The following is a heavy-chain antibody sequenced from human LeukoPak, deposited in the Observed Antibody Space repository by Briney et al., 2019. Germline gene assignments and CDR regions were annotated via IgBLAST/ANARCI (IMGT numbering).Heavy chain of an antibody. Sequence: GESLKISCKGSGYTFTSYWIGGVRQLHGKGLEWMGIIYPGDSDTRYSPSFQGQVTISADKSITTAYLQWSSLKASDTAMYYCARHRDYVPDIWGQGTMVTASS. CDR1: GYTFTSYW. CDR2: IYPGDSDT. J-gene: IGHJ3*02. CDR3: ARHRDYVPDI. D-gene: IGHD3-16*01. V-gene: IGHV5-51*01.